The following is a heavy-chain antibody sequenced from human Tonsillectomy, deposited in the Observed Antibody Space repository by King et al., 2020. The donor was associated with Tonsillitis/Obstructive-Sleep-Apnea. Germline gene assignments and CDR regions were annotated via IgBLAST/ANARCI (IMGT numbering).Heavy chain of an antibody. CDR3: ASDGYSGPHRFPAHKRKFDY. J-gene: IGHJ4*02. CDR2: IYSGGST. Sequence: VQLVESGGGLVQPGGSLRLSCAASGFTVSSNYMSWVRQAPGKGLEWVSVIYSGGSTYYADSVKGRFTSSRDNSKNTLYLQMNSLRAEDTAVYYCASDGYSGPHRFPAHKRKFDYWGQGTLVTVSS. CDR1: GFTVSSNY. D-gene: IGHD5-12*01. V-gene: IGHV3-66*01.